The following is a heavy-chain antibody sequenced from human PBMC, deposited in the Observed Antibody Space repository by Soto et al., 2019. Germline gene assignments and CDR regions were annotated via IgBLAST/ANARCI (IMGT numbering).Heavy chain of an antibody. V-gene: IGHV4-30-4*01. CDR3: ARGPPLGY. J-gene: IGHJ4*02. CDR1: GGSISSGDYY. Sequence: SETLSLTCTVSGGSISSGDYYWSWIRQPPGKGLGWIGSIYYSGSTYYNPSLKSRVTISVDTSKNQFSLKLSSVTAADTAVYYCARGPPLGYWGQGTLVTVSS. CDR2: IYYSGST.